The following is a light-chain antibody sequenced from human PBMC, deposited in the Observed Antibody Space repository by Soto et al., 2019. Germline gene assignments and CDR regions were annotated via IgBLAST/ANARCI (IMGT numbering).Light chain of an antibody. J-gene: IGKJ4*01. CDR3: QQRSSWPRALT. CDR1: QSVSSY. Sequence: EIVLTQSPATLSLSPGERATLSCRASQSVSSYLTWYQQKPGQAPRLLIYDASNRATGIPAMFSGSGSGTDFTLTISSLEPEDFAVYYCQQRSSWPRALTFGGGTKVEIK. CDR2: DAS. V-gene: IGKV3-11*01.